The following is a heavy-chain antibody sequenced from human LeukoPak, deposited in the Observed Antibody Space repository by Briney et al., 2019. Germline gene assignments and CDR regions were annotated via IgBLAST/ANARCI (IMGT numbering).Heavy chain of an antibody. V-gene: IGHV3-30-3*01. CDR1: GFTFSSYA. Sequence: GGSLRLSCAASGFTFSSYAMHWVRQAPGKGLEWVAVISYDGSNKYYADSVKGRFTISRDNSKNTLYLQMNSLRAEDTAVYYCARDPTPITMVSYGMDVWGQGTTVTVSS. CDR2: ISYDGSNK. D-gene: IGHD3-10*01. CDR3: ARDPTPITMVSYGMDV. J-gene: IGHJ6*02.